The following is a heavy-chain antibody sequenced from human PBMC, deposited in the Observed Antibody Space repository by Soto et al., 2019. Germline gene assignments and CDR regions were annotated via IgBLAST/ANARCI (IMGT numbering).Heavy chain of an antibody. Sequence: QLQLQESGPGLVKPSETLSLICTVSGGSISSSGYYWGWIRQPPGKGLEWIGSMHYSGSTYYNPSLKSRVTISLYTSNNQFSLTLNSVTASDTAVYYCARRGSGWFFDYWGQGTLVTVSS. J-gene: IGHJ4*02. D-gene: IGHD6-19*01. V-gene: IGHV4-39*01. CDR1: GGSISSSGYY. CDR3: ARRGSGWFFDY. CDR2: MHYSGST.